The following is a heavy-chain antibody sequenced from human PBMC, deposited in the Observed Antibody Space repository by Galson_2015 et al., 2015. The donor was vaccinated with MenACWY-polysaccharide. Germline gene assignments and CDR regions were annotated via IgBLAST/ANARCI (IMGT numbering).Heavy chain of an antibody. J-gene: IGHJ3*02. V-gene: IGHV3-74*01. CDR1: GFTFSSYW. Sequence: SLRLSCAASGFTFSSYWMHWVRQVPGKGLVWVSRISSDGSSTSYADSVKGRFTISRDNSKNTVFLEMNTLGVEDTAVYYCAREVSRIVFHAFDIWGQGTMVTVSS. D-gene: IGHD2-2*01. CDR2: ISSDGSST. CDR3: AREVSRIVFHAFDI.